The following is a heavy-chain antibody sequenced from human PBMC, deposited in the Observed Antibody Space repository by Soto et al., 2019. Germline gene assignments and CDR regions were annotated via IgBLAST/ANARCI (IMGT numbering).Heavy chain of an antibody. CDR3: ARSSTSANYFDY. CDR2: IYYSGST. CDR1: GGSIGSGVYF. V-gene: IGHV4-31*03. J-gene: IGHJ4*02. Sequence: SETLSLTCTVSGGSIGSGVYFWSWIRQPPGKGLEWIGYIYYSGSTYYNPSLKSRVTISVDTSKNQFSLKLSSVTAADTAVYYCARSSTSANYFDYWGQGTLVTVSS. D-gene: IGHD2-2*01.